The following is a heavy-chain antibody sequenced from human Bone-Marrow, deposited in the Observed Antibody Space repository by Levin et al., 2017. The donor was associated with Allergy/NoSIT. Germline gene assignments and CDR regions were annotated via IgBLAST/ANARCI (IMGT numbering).Heavy chain of an antibody. J-gene: IGHJ5*02. CDR1: GGTFSSYA. Sequence: ASVKVSCKASGGTFSSYAISWVRQAPGQGLEWMGGIIPIFGTANYAQKFQGRVTITADESTSTAYMELSSLRSEDTAVYYCARVLDSYAPWFDPWGQGTLVTVSS. D-gene: IGHD2-15*01. CDR2: IIPIFGTA. CDR3: ARVLDSYAPWFDP. V-gene: IGHV1-69*13.